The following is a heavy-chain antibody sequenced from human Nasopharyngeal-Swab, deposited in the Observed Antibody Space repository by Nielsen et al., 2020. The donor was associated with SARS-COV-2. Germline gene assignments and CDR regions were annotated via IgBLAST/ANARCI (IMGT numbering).Heavy chain of an antibody. Sequence: TLSLTCTVSGGSISSDNYFWSWIRQRPGKGLEWIGYIHYTGKTYYNPFLESRLTISLDTSRIQFSLMLRSATAADTAVYYCAREVINQAVSDAFDFWGQGTMVTVSS. CDR3: AREVINQAVSDAFDF. J-gene: IGHJ3*01. CDR1: GGSISSDNYF. CDR2: IHYTGKT. V-gene: IGHV4-31*03. D-gene: IGHD3-16*02.